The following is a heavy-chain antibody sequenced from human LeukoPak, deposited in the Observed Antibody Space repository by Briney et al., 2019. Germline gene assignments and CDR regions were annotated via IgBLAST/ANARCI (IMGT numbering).Heavy chain of an antibody. CDR1: GFTFDDYA. CDR2: ISWNSGSI. V-gene: IGHV3-9*01. J-gene: IGHJ4*02. CDR3: AKGGGNRDGYID. D-gene: IGHD5-24*01. Sequence: PGGSLRLSCAASGFTFDDYAMHWVRQAPGKGLEWGSGISWNSGSIGYADSVKGRFTISRDNAKNSLYLQMNSLRAEDTALYYCAKGGGNRDGYIDWGQGTLVTVSS.